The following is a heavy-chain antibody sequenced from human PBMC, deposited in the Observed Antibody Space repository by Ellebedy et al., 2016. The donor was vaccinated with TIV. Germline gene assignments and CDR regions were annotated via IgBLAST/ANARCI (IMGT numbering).Heavy chain of an antibody. V-gene: IGHV4-39*01. Sequence: SETLSLXCTVSGGSISSSSYYWGWIRQPPGKGLEWIGSIYYSGSTYYNPSLKSRVTISVDTSKNQFSLKLSSVTAADTAVYYCARVIVQTTPMKDYFDYWGQGTLVTVSS. CDR2: IYYSGST. CDR3: ARVIVQTTPMKDYFDY. CDR1: GGSISSSSYY. J-gene: IGHJ4*02. D-gene: IGHD4/OR15-4a*01.